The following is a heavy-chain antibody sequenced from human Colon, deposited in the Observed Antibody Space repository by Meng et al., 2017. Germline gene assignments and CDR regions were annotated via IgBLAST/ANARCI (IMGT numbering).Heavy chain of an antibody. J-gene: IGHJ4*02. CDR2: INISGGT. CDR1: GFSFSNFA. D-gene: IGHD6-13*01. Sequence: GGSLRLSCAASGFSFSNFAMNWVRQAPGKGLEWVSVINISGGTTYADSVKGRFTMSRDNSKNTLYLQMTSLRAGDTALYYCAIEGVLAAAGTLDYWGQGTLVTVSS. CDR3: AIEGVLAAAGTLDY. V-gene: IGHV3-23*01.